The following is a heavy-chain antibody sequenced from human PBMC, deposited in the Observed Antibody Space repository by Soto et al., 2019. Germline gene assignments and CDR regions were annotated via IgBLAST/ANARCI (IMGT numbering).Heavy chain of an antibody. D-gene: IGHD2-2*01. Sequence: QVQLVQSGAEVKKPGSSVKVSCKASGGTFSSYDISWGRQAPGQGLEWMGGTIPIFGTANYAQKFQGRVTITAYEYTSTAYMELRSLSSEDTAVYYCARHVPAAGYYYGMDVWGQGTTVTVSS. CDR2: TIPIFGTA. V-gene: IGHV1-69*12. CDR1: GGTFSSYD. J-gene: IGHJ6*02. CDR3: ARHVPAAGYYYGMDV.